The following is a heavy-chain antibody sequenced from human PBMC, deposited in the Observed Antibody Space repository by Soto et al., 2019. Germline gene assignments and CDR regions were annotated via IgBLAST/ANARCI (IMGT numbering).Heavy chain of an antibody. CDR1: GFTFSSYW. Sequence: EVQLVESGGGLVQPGGSLRLSCAASGFTFSSYWMSWVRQAPGKGLEWVANIKQDGSEKYYVDSVKGRFTISRDNAKNSLYLQMNSLRAEDTAVYYCASRETVAGRWYAYFDYWGQGTLVTVSS. CDR3: ASRETVAGRWYAYFDY. J-gene: IGHJ4*02. D-gene: IGHD6-19*01. V-gene: IGHV3-7*05. CDR2: IKQDGSEK.